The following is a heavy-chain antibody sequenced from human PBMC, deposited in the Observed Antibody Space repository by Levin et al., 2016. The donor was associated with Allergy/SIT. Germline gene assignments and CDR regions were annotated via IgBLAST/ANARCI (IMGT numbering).Heavy chain of an antibody. Sequence: SETLSLTCAVYGGSFSGYYWSWIRQPPGKGLEWIGEINYSGSTYYNPSLKSRVTISVDTSKNQFSLKLSSVTAADTAVYYCANYGLLWFGHTASTPLWGQGTLVTVSS. V-gene: IGHV4-34*01. CDR3: ANYGLLWFGHTASTPL. J-gene: IGHJ4*02. D-gene: IGHD3-10*01. CDR1: GGSFSGYY. CDR2: INYSGST.